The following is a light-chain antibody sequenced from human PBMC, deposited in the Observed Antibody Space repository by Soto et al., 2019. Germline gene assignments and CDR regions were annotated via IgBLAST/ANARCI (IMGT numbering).Light chain of an antibody. CDR2: GAS. J-gene: IGKJ3*01. CDR3: QQYNNWLGT. Sequence: EIVMTQSPATLSVSPGERATLSCRASQSVSSNLAWYQQKPGQAPRLLIYGASTRATGIPARISGSGSGTEFTLTISSLQSEDFAVYYCQQYNNWLGTFGPGTKVDIK. V-gene: IGKV3-15*01. CDR1: QSVSSN.